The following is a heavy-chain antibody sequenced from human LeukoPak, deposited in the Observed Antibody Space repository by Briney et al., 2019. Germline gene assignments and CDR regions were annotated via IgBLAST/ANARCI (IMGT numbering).Heavy chain of an antibody. Sequence: SETLSLTCTVSGGSISSYYWSWIRQPPGKGLEWIGYIYYSGSTNYNPSLKSRVTISVDTSKNQFSLRLSSVTAADTAVYYCARQVLAALVWFDPWGQGTLVTVSS. D-gene: IGHD6-13*01. V-gene: IGHV4-59*08. J-gene: IGHJ5*02. CDR2: IYYSGST. CDR3: ARQVLAALVWFDP. CDR1: GGSISSYY.